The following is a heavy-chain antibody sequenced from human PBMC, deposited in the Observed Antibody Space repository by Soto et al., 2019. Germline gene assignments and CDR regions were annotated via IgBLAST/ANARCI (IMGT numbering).Heavy chain of an antibody. CDR2: IKSKTDGGTT. CDR1: GFTFSNAW. Sequence: EVQLVESGGGLVKPGGSLRLSCAASGFTFSNAWMNWVRQAPGKGLEWVGRIKSKTDGGTTDYAAPVKGRFTISRDDSKNTLYLQMNSLKTEDTAAYYCTTEISGGDSRADYWGQGTLVTVSS. J-gene: IGHJ4*02. D-gene: IGHD2-21*02. CDR3: TTEISGGDSRADY. V-gene: IGHV3-15*07.